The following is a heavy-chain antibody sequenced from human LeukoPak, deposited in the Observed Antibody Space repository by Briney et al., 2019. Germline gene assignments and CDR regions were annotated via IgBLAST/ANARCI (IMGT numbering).Heavy chain of an antibody. CDR3: ARVGDWLYFDY. V-gene: IGHV3-21*01. CDR2: ISSSSSSYI. CDR1: GFTFSSYS. Sequence: GGSLRLSCAASGFTFSSYSMNWVRQAPGKGLEWVSSISSSSSSYIYYADSVKGRFTISRDNAKNSLYLQMNSLRAEDTAVYYCARVGDWLYFDYWGQGTLVTVSS. D-gene: IGHD2-21*02. J-gene: IGHJ4*02.